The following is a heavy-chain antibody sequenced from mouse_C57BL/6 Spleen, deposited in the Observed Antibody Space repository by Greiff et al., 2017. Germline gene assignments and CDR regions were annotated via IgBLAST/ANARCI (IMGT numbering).Heavy chain of an antibody. D-gene: IGHD1-1*01. CDR3: ASITTVVAN. CDR1: GFNIKDYY. Sequence: EVQLQQSGAELVKPGASVKLSCTASGFNIKDYYMHWVKQRTEQGLEWIGRIDPEDGETKYAPKFPGKATITADTSSNTAYLQLSSLTSEDTAVYYCASITTVVANWGQGTTLTVSS. CDR2: IDPEDGET. V-gene: IGHV14-2*01. J-gene: IGHJ2*01.